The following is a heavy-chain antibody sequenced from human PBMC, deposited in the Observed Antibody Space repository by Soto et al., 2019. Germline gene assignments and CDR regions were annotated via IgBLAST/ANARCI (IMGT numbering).Heavy chain of an antibody. J-gene: IGHJ4*02. Sequence: EVQLVESGGGLVQPGGSLRLSCAASGFTLSSYATHWVRQAPGKGLENVAGISSNGDSIYYANSVKGRFTISRDNFQKRLYLQMGSLRVEEMAVYNGARGRDGYNLLDYWGQGTLVTVSS. CDR3: ARGRDGYNLLDY. D-gene: IGHD5-12*01. V-gene: IGHV3-64*01. CDR2: ISSNGDSI. CDR1: GFTLSSYA.